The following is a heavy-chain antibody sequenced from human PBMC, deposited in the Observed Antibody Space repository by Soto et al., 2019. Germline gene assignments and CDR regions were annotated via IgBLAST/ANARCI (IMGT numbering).Heavy chain of an antibody. CDR3: ARDASLVAGSFDY. CDR2: IKQDGSEK. CDR1: GFTFSSYW. Sequence: EVQLVESGGGLVQPGGSLRLSCAASGFTFSSYWMSWVRQAPGTGLEWVANIKQDGSEKYYVDSVKGRFTISRDNAKNSLYLQMNSLRAEDTAVYYCARDASLVAGSFDYWGQGTLVTVSA. V-gene: IGHV3-7*01. D-gene: IGHD6-19*01. J-gene: IGHJ4*02.